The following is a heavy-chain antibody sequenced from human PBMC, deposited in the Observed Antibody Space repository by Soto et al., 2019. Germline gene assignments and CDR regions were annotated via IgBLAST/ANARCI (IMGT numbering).Heavy chain of an antibody. J-gene: IGHJ4*02. Sequence: QVQLVQSGAEVKKPGSSVKVSCKASGGTFSSYAISWVRQAPGQGLEWMGGIIPIFGTANYAQKFQGRVTITADKSTRTAYMELSSLRSEDTAVYYCARGITRHGIAAAAFDYWGQGTLVTVSS. CDR1: GGTFSSYA. CDR3: ARGITRHGIAAAAFDY. D-gene: IGHD6-13*01. V-gene: IGHV1-69*06. CDR2: IIPIFGTA.